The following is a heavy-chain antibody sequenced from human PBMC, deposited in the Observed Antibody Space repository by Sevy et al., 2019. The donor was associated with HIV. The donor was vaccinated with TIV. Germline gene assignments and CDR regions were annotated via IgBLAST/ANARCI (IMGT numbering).Heavy chain of an antibody. D-gene: IGHD4-17*01. J-gene: IGHJ6*02. CDR3: ARDGYGDYGLPYYYGYGMDV. V-gene: IGHV4-4*07. Sequence: SETLSLTCTVSGGSICSYYWSWIRQPAGKGLEWIGRIYTSGSTNYNPTLKSRVTMSVDTSKNQFSLKLSSVTAADTAVYYCARDGYGDYGLPYYYGYGMDVWGQGTTVTVSS. CDR1: GGSICSYY. CDR2: IYTSGST.